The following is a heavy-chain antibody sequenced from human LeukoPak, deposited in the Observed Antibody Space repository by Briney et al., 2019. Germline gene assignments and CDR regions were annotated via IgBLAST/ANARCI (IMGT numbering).Heavy chain of an antibody. J-gene: IGHJ5*01. Sequence: PGGSLRLSCAASGFTFSSYSMNWVRQAPGKGLEWVSSISSSSSYIYYADSVKGRFTISRDNAKNSLYLQMNSLRAEDTAVYYCARDLAYKYGSDSWGQGTLVTVSS. CDR3: ARDLAYKYGSDS. CDR1: GFTFSSYS. V-gene: IGHV3-21*01. CDR2: ISSSSSYI. D-gene: IGHD3-10*01.